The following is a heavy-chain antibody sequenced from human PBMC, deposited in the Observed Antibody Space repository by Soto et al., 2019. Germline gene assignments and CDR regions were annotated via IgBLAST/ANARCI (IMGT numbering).Heavy chain of an antibody. Sequence: ASVKVSCKASGYSSTSLDINWVRQTAGQGLEWMGWMEPSTGRTGYAQKFQGRVTMTGDTSINTAYVELTTLTSDDTAFYYCARGVSAGVDYWGQGTLVTVSS. D-gene: IGHD1-26*01. J-gene: IGHJ4*02. CDR2: MEPSTGRT. V-gene: IGHV1-8*01. CDR1: GYSSTSLD. CDR3: ARGVSAGVDY.